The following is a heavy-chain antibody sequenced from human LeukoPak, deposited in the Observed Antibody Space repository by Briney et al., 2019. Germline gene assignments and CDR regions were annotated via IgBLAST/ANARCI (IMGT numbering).Heavy chain of an antibody. CDR2: IYSGGST. V-gene: IGHV3-66*01. Sequence: GGSLRLSCAASGFTVSSNYMSWVRQAPGKGLEWVSVIYSGGSTYYADSVKGRFTISRDNSKNTLYLQMNSLRAEDTAVYYCAKADSRAYYDFWSGYYTFDYWGQGTLVTVSS. CDR3: AKADSRAYYDFWSGYYTFDY. J-gene: IGHJ4*02. CDR1: GFTVSSNY. D-gene: IGHD3-3*01.